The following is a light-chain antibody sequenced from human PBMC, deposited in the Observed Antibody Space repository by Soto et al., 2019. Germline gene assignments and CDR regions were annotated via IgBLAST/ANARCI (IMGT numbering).Light chain of an antibody. CDR3: QQYNSWPLT. Sequence: ETVLTQSPATLSLSPGERATLSCRASQSVSNNYLAWYQQKPGQAPRLVIYDIFTRATGVPTRISGSGSGTEFTLAISSLQSEDFAVYYCQQYNSWPLTFGGGTKVDIK. CDR1: QSVSNN. J-gene: IGKJ4*01. V-gene: IGKV3D-15*01. CDR2: DIF.